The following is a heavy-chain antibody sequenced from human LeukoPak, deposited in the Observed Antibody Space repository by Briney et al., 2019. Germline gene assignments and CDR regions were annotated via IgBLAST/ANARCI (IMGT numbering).Heavy chain of an antibody. J-gene: IGHJ4*02. Sequence: GGSLRLSCAASGFTVSTNYMTWVRRAPGKGLDWVSIINTGGYTYYIDSVKGRFTISRDKSKNTLYLQMTFLNVEDTAVYYCARESGSYLQWGQGTLVTVSS. CDR3: ARESGSYLQ. V-gene: IGHV3-53*01. CDR1: GFTVSTNY. D-gene: IGHD1-26*01. CDR2: INTGGYT.